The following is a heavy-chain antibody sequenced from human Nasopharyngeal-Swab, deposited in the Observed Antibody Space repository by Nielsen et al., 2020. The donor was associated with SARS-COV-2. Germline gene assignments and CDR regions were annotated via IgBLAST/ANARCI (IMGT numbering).Heavy chain of an antibody. J-gene: IGHJ6*03. D-gene: IGHD3/OR15-3a*01. CDR2: INHRGSP. CDR1: GGSVSSGSYY. V-gene: IGHV4-61*01. CDR3: ARGYYYFWTGYYHYYMDV. Sequence: SETLSLTCSVSGGSVSSGSYYWSWIRQPPGKGLEGVVNINHRGSPNSSPSLKTRVTMSVDTSKNPFSLKLISVTAADAAVYSCARGYYYFWTGYYHYYMDVWGKGATVTACS.